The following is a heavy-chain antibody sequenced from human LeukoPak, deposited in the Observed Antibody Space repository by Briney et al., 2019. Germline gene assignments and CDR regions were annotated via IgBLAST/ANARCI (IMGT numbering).Heavy chain of an antibody. V-gene: IGHV3-30-3*01. Sequence: PGGSLRLSCAASGFTFSSYAMHWVRQAPGKGLEWVAVISYDGSNKYYADSVKGRFTISRDNSKNTLYLQMNSLRAEDTAVYYCARDPGSSGWYGREVYWGQGTLVTVSS. CDR2: ISYDGSNK. D-gene: IGHD6-19*01. CDR1: GFTFSSYA. J-gene: IGHJ4*02. CDR3: ARDPGSSGWYGREVY.